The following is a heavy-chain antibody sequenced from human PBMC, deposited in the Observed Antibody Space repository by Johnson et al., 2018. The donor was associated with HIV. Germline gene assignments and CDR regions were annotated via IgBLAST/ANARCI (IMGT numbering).Heavy chain of an antibody. J-gene: IGHJ3*02. CDR1: GFTFSDSY. V-gene: IGHV3-66*01. CDR2: IYSGGRT. Sequence: VQLVESGGGVVRPGGSLRLSCAASGFTFSDSYMNWIRQAPGKGLEWVSVIYSGGRTYYADSVKGRFTISRDNSKNTLYLQMSSLRVEDTAVYYCARDLVGVVAAAGPVGDASDIWGQGTMVTVSS. CDR3: ARDLVGVVAAAGPVGDASDI. D-gene: IGHD6-13*01.